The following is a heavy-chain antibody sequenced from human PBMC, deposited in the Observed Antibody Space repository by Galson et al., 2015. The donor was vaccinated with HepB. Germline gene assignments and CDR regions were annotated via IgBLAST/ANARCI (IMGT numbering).Heavy chain of an antibody. CDR3: AEDREDDYDSSAYYLSYFDY. CDR1: GFTFSSYA. V-gene: IGHV3-23*01. CDR2: ISGSGGST. J-gene: IGHJ4*02. D-gene: IGHD3-22*01. Sequence: SLRLSCAASGFTFSSYAMSWVRQAPGKGLEWVSTISGSGGSTYYADSVKGRFTISRDNSKNTLYLQMNSLRAEDTAVYYCAEDREDDYDSSAYYLSYFDYWGQGTLVTVSS.